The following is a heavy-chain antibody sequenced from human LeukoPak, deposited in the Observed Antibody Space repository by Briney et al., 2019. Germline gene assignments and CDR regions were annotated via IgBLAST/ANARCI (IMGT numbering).Heavy chain of an antibody. CDR3: AKRGTMVTEYYFDY. V-gene: IGHV3-23*01. CDR2: ISGGGVNT. CDR1: GFTFSSYG. J-gene: IGHJ4*02. D-gene: IGHD4/OR15-4a*01. Sequence: GGTLGLSCAASGFTFSSYGMSWVRQAPGKGLEWVSGISGGGVNTYYADSVKGRFTISRDNSQNTMSLQMNSLRAEDTAVYYCAKRGTMVTEYYFDYWGQGTLVTVSS.